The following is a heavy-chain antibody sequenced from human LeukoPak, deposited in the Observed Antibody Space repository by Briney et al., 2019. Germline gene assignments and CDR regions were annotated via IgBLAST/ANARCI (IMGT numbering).Heavy chain of an antibody. V-gene: IGHV4-59*01. CDR1: GGSISSYY. J-gene: IGHJ3*02. CDR3: ARDRSSGYAFDI. D-gene: IGHD6-19*01. CDR2: IYYSGST. Sequence: SETLSLTCTVSGGSISSYYWSWIRQPPGKGLEWIGYIYYSGSTNYNPSLKSRVTISVDTSKNQFSLKLSSVTAADTAVYYCARDRSSGYAFDIWGQGTMVTVSS.